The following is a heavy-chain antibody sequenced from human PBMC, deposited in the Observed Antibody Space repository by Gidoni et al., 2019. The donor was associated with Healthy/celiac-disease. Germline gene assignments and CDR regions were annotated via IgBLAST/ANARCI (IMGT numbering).Heavy chain of an antibody. CDR3: AKDGSYAIGDW. V-gene: IGHV3-23*01. CDR1: GFTFSSYA. D-gene: IGHD1-26*01. J-gene: IGHJ4*02. Sequence: EVPLLESGGGLVQPGGSLRLSCAASGFTFSSYAMSWVRQAPGKGLEWVAAISGSGGSTYYADSEKGRFTISRDNSKNTLYLQMNSLRAEDTAVYYCAKDGSYAIGDWWGQGTLVTVSS. CDR2: ISGSGGST.